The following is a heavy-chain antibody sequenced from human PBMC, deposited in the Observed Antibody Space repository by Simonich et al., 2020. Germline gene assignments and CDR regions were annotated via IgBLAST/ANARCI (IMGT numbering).Heavy chain of an antibody. Sequence: QVQLVQSGAEVKKPGASVKVSCKASGYTFIGNYMPWGGQAPGQGLWWMGRINPISCRTNYSQKFQGRVTMTRDRAISTAYMELSRLRSDDTAVYYCARELKGVPVGWGSQIDIWGQGTMVTVSS. D-gene: IGHD6-19*01. CDR3: ARELKGVPVGWGSQIDI. V-gene: IGHV1-2*06. J-gene: IGHJ3*02. CDR1: GYTFIGNY. CDR2: INPISCRT.